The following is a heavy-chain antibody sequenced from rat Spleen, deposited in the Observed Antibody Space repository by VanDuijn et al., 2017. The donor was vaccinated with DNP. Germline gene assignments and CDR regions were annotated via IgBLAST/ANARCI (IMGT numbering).Heavy chain of an antibody. V-gene: IGHV5-31*01. D-gene: IGHD1-12*01. CDR2: ISPSGGGT. J-gene: IGHJ2*01. CDR3: TTLNFYASLSEYFDY. CDR1: GFTFNNYW. Sequence: EVQLVESGGGLVQPGSSLKLSCTASGFTFNNYWMTWIRQVPGKGLEWVTSISPSGGGTYYRDSVKGRFTISRDNAKNTQYLQTDSLRSEDTATYYCTTLNFYASLSEYFDYWGQGVMVTVSS.